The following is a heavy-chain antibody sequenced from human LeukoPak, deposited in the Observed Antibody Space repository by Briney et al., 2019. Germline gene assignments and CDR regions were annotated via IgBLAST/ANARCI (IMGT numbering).Heavy chain of an antibody. CDR2: ISSSSSYI. Sequence: GGSLRLSCAASGFTFSSYSMNWVRQAPGKGLEWVSSISSSSSYIYYADSVKGRFTISRDNAKNSLYLQMNSLRAEDTAVYYCAKDYGWNGIVGAATGFDFWGQGTLVAVSS. D-gene: IGHD1-26*01. J-gene: IGHJ4*02. V-gene: IGHV3-21*01. CDR3: AKDYGWNGIVGAATGFDF. CDR1: GFTFSSYS.